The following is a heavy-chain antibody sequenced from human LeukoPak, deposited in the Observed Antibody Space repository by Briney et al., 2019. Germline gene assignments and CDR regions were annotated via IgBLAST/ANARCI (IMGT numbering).Heavy chain of an antibody. CDR1: GYSIRTGHY. J-gene: IGHJ3*02. CDR3: AREGAPAAIRWPVDI. Sequence: KPSETLSLTCTVSGYSIRTGHYWGWIRQPPGKGLEWIGSVYHSGRTYYNPSLKSRVTISVDTSKNQFSLKLSSVTAADTAVYYCAREGAPAAIRWPVDIWAKGQWSPSLQ. V-gene: IGHV4-38-2*02. CDR2: VYHSGRT. D-gene: IGHD2-2*01.